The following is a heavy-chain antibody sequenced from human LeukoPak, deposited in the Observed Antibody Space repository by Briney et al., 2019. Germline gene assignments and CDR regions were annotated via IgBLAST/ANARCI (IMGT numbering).Heavy chain of an antibody. D-gene: IGHD3-16*01. CDR1: GFTFSSYA. Sequence: GGSLRLSCVASGFTFSSYAMSWVRQAPGKGLEWVSVISDSGGRTYYADSVKGRFTISRDNSKNTLDLQLNSLRAEDTAVYYCAKDWGYEEWPPLYFFDYWGRGTQVTVSS. J-gene: IGHJ4*02. V-gene: IGHV3-23*01. CDR2: ISDSGGRT. CDR3: AKDWGYEEWPPLYFFDY.